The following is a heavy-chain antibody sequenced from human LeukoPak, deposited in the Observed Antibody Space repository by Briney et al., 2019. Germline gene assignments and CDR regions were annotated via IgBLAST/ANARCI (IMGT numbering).Heavy chain of an antibody. J-gene: IGHJ4*02. CDR2: IYTSGST. CDR1: GGSISSGSYY. Sequence: SQTLSLTCTVSGGSISSGSYYWSWIRQPAGKGLEWIGRIYTSGSTNYNPSLKSRVTISVDTSKNQFSLKLSSVTAADTAVYYCARARNSYYDILTGYFYYFDYWGQGTLVTVSS. D-gene: IGHD3-9*01. CDR3: ARARNSYYDILTGYFYYFDY. V-gene: IGHV4-61*02.